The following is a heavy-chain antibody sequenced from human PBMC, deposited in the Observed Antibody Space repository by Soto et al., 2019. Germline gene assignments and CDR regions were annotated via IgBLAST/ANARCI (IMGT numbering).Heavy chain of an antibody. J-gene: IGHJ6*02. CDR3: ARGQYDFRSGSYYYAMEV. Sequence: SETLSLTCTVSGGSVSSESHYWSWIRQTPGKGLEWIGYIYYTGSTNYNPSLKGRVTMSVDTSRDQVSLRLRSVTRADTAVYYCARGQYDFRSGSYYYAMEVWGQGTKVTVSS. D-gene: IGHD3-3*01. CDR1: GGSVSSESHY. V-gene: IGHV4-61*01. CDR2: IYYTGST.